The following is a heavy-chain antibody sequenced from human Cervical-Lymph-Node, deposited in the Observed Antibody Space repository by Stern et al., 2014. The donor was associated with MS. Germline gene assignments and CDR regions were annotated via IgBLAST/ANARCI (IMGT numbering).Heavy chain of an antibody. CDR3: AREGIPGAGGTFDN. V-gene: IGHV1-69*01. D-gene: IGHD1-26*01. Sequence: QMQLVQSGAEVKKPGSSEKVSCNVSGGTFSSYTLNWVRKAPGQGLEWMGGIIPIFATTNYPQRFQGKVTITADGSTSTTYLEVSSLTSEDTAVYYCAREGIPGAGGTFDNWGQGTLVIVYS. CDR1: GGTFSSYT. J-gene: IGHJ4*02. CDR2: IIPIFATT.